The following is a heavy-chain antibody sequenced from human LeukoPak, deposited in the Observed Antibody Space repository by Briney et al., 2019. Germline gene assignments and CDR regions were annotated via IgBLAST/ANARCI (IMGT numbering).Heavy chain of an antibody. CDR2: ISSSSSYI. CDR1: GFTFSSYS. J-gene: IGHJ2*01. V-gene: IGHV3-21*01. Sequence: GGSLRLSCAASGFTFSSYSMNWVRQAPGKGLEWVSSISSSSSYIYYADSVKGRSTISRDNAKNSLYLQMNSLRAEDTAVYYCARDTGDPYWYFDLWGRGTLVTVSS. CDR3: ARDTGDPYWYFDL. D-gene: IGHD3-16*01.